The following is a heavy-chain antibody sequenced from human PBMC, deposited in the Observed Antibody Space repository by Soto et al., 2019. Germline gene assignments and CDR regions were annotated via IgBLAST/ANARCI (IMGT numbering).Heavy chain of an antibody. CDR3: AKEHPRSPMAFDS. CDR1: GFTFSSYA. J-gene: IGHJ3*02. V-gene: IGHV3-23*01. D-gene: IGHD1-26*01. Sequence: EVQLLESGGGLVQPGGSLRLSCAASGFTFSSYAMSWVRQAPGKGLEWVSAISGSGGSTYYADSVESRFTISRDNSKNTLYLQINSLTAEDTAVYYCAKEHPRSPMAFDSWGKGTRVTVCS. CDR2: ISGSGGST.